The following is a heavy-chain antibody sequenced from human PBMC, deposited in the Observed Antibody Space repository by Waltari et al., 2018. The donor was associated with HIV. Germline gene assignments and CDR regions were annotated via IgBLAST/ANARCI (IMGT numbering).Heavy chain of an antibody. V-gene: IGHV3-30*19. CDR1: GFAFSKYV. CDR3: ARDRWVASSNWYVDF. CDR2: IYSDGSHK. J-gene: IGHJ4*02. Sequence: QVQLVASGGGGVQPGGSLSLSCAASGFAFSKYVMHWVRQTPGRGLGWVAVIYSDGSHKSYTDSIKGRFTVSRDNSKNTLNLQMDGLRADDTGVYYCARDRWVASSNWYVDFWGQGTLVSVSA. D-gene: IGHD6-13*01.